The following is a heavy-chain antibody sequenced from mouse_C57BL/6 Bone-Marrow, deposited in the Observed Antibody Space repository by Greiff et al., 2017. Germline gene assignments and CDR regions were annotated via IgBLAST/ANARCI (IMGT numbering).Heavy chain of an antibody. CDR3: ARRDYSYAMDY. CDR2: ISSGGSYT. CDR1: GFTFSSYG. V-gene: IGHV5-6*01. Sequence: EVQGVESGGDLVKPGGSLKLSCAASGFTFSSYGMSWVRQTPDKRLEWVATISSGGSYTYYPDSVKGRFTISRDNAKNTLYLQMSSLKSEDAAMXYCARRDYSYAMDYWGQGTSVTVSS. D-gene: IGHD1-1*01. J-gene: IGHJ4*01.